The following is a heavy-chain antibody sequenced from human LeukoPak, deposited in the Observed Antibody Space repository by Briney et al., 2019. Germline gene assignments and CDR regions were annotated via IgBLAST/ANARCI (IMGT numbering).Heavy chain of an antibody. D-gene: IGHD2-2*01. J-gene: IGHJ5*02. CDR3: ARETLLYCSSTSCYWFDP. CDR2: IYYSGST. CDR1: GGSISSGDYY. Sequence: PSETPSLTCTVSGGSISSGDYYWSWIRQPPGKGLEWIGYIYYSGSTYYNPSLKSRVTISVDTSKNQFSLKLSSVTAADTAVYYCARETLLYCSSTSCYWFDPWGQGTLVTVSS. V-gene: IGHV4-30-4*08.